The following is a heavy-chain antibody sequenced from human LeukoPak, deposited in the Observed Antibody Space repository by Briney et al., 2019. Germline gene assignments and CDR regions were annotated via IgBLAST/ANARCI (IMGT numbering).Heavy chain of an antibody. D-gene: IGHD3-3*02. Sequence: GGSLRLSCAASGFTYSNVWMNWVRQAPGKGLEWVGRIKTNAEGGTLDYTAPVKGRFTISRDDSKNALYLQMDSLEVEDTGMYYCTTGIDDEGGYWGQGTLVTVSS. CDR3: TTGIDDEGGY. CDR2: IKTNAEGGTL. V-gene: IGHV3-15*07. CDR1: GFTYSNVW. J-gene: IGHJ4*02.